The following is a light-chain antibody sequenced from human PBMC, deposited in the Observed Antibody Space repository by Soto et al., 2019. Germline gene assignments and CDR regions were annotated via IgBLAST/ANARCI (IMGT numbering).Light chain of an antibody. J-gene: IGKJ3*01. CDR2: GAS. CDR1: QSVSSN. V-gene: IGKV3-20*01. Sequence: EIIFTQSPSTLSVSPGERATLSCRASQSVSSNLAWYQQKPGQAPRLLIYGASSRATGIPDRFSGSGSGTDFTLTISRLEPEDFAVYYCQQYGSSPPFPFGPGTKVAIK. CDR3: QQYGSSPPFP.